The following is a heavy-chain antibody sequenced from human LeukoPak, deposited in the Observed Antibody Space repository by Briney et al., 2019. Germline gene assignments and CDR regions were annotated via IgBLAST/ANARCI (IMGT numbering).Heavy chain of an antibody. J-gene: IGHJ4*02. CDR2: IYYSGST. V-gene: IGHV4-59*01. D-gene: IGHD3-22*01. CDR1: GGSISSYY. Sequence: SETLSLTCTVSGGSISSYYWSWIRQPPGKGLEWIGYIYYSGSTNYNPSLKSRVTISVDTSKNQFSLKLSSVTAADTAVYYCARAGGYYDSSEPYYFDYWGQGTLVTVSS. CDR3: ARAGGYYDSSEPYYFDY.